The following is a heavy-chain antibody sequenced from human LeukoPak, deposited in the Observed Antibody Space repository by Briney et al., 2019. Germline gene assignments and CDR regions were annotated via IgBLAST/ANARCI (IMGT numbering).Heavy chain of an antibody. CDR1: GGSINSNNW. CDR2: IYHSGNT. D-gene: IGHD3-16*01. CDR3: ARGGSIADAFDI. Sequence: SETLSLTCTVSGGSINSNNWWSWVRQPPGKGLEWIGEIYHSGNTKYNPSLKSRVTISIDKSKNQFSLKLSSVTAADTAVYYCARGGSIADAFDIWGQGTMVTASS. J-gene: IGHJ3*02. V-gene: IGHV4-4*02.